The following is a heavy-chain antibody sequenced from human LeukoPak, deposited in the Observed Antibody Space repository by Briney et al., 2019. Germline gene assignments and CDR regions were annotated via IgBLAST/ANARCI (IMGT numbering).Heavy chain of an antibody. CDR1: GFTFSSSP. CDR3: ARAGGDTAFDI. V-gene: IGHV3-53*01. CDR2: IYSGGST. D-gene: IGHD4-17*01. J-gene: IGHJ3*02. Sequence: GRSLRLSCAASGFTFSSSPMTWVRQAPGKGLEWVSVIYSGGSTYYADSVKGRFTISRDNSKNTLYLQMNSLRAEDTAVYYCARAGGDTAFDIWGQGTMVTVSS.